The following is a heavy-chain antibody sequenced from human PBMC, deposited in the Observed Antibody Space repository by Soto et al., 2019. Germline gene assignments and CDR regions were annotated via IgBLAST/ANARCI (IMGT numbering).Heavy chain of an antibody. V-gene: IGHV3-23*01. D-gene: IGHD6-19*01. J-gene: IGHJ4*02. CDR1: GFTFSSYT. Sequence: EVQLLESGGGLVQPGGSLRLSCAASGFTFSSYTMSWVRQAPGKGLEWVSAISGSGGSTYYADSVKGRFTISRDNAKTARYLQMNSPRAEDTAGYYCAKTLSSRWYRGEFDYCGQGTVVTVSS. CDR2: ISGSGGST. CDR3: AKTLSSRWYRGEFDY.